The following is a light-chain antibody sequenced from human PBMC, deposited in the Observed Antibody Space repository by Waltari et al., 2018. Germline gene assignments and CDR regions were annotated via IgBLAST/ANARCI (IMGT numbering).Light chain of an antibody. Sequence: EIVMTQSPGHLSVSPGERATLSCRASQSVSSKLAWYQQKPGQAPRLLIYGVSIRATGIPARFSGSGSGTEFTLTISGLQPEDFAVYYCQQYDEWPPTFGQGTKVEI. CDR2: GVS. V-gene: IGKV3-15*01. CDR1: QSVSSK. CDR3: QQYDEWPPT. J-gene: IGKJ1*01.